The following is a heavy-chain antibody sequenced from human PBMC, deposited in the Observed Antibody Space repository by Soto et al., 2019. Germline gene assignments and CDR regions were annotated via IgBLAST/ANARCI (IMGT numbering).Heavy chain of an antibody. Sequence: SETLSLTCTVSGGSISSGDYYWSWIRQLPGKGLEWIGYVFRSGSTNYNPSLKSRVTISVDTSKNQFSLKLSSVIAADTAVYYCARVRGRLLRFDPWGQGTLVTVSS. CDR1: GGSISSGDYY. CDR3: ARVRGRLLRFDP. V-gene: IGHV4-30-4*01. J-gene: IGHJ5*02. CDR2: VFRSGST. D-gene: IGHD2-15*01.